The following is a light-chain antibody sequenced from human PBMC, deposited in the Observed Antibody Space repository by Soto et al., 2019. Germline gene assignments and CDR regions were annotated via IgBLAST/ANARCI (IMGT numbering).Light chain of an antibody. Sequence: EIVLTQSPGTLSLSPGERATLSCRASQSISSNYLAWYQQKPGQAPRLLIYGAYRRATGIPDRLSASGSGTDFTLTISRLEPEDFAVYYCQQYGRSPRTFGQGTKLEIK. CDR1: QSISSNY. V-gene: IGKV3-20*01. CDR3: QQYGRSPRT. J-gene: IGKJ2*01. CDR2: GAY.